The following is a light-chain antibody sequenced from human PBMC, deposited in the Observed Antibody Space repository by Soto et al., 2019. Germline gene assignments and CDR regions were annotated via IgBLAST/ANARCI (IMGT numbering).Light chain of an antibody. CDR3: QHYNSYSEA. CDR2: QAS. Sequence: DIQMIQSPSTLSGSVGDRFTITCLAIQTISSWLAWYEQKPGKAPKLLIYQASTLKSGVPSRFRGSGSGTEFTLTISSLQPDDFETYYCQHYNSYSEAFGQGTKVDIK. J-gene: IGKJ1*01. CDR1: QTISSW. V-gene: IGKV1-5*03.